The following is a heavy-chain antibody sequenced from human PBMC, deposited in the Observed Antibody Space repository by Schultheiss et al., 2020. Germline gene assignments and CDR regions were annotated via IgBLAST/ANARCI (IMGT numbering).Heavy chain of an antibody. V-gene: IGHV1-69*05. CDR1: GGTFSSYA. D-gene: IGHD3-10*01. CDR3: ASDSGRGVYYYYYMDV. J-gene: IGHJ6*03. CDR2: IIPIFGTA. Sequence: SVKVSCKASGGTFSSYAISWVRQAPGQGLEWMGGIIPIFGTANYAQKSQGRVTMTRDTSTSTVYMELSSLRSEDTAVYYCASDSGRGVYYYYYMDVWGKGTTVTVSS.